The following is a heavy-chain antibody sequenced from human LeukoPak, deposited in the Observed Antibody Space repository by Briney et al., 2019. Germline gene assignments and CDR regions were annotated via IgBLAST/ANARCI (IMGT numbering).Heavy chain of an antibody. V-gene: IGHV1-69*04. CDR3: ARESYSGNPYFDY. CDR1: GGTFSSYA. J-gene: IGHJ4*02. Sequence: GSSVKVSCKASGGTFSSYAISWVRQAPGQGLEWMGRIIPILGIANYAQKFQGRVTITADKSTSTAYMELSSLRSEDTAMYYCARESYSGNPYFDYWGQGTLVTVSP. D-gene: IGHD4-23*01. CDR2: IIPILGIA.